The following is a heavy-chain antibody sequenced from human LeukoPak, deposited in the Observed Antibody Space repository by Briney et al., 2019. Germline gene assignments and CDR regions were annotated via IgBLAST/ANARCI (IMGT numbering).Heavy chain of an antibody. D-gene: IGHD3-22*01. CDR1: GGSISSYY. V-gene: IGHV4-59*08. J-gene: IGHJ1*01. Sequence: SETLSLTCTVSGGSISSYYWSWIRQPPGKGLEWIGYIYYSGSTNYNPSLKSRVTISVDTSKNQFSLKLSSVTAADTAVYYCARLKRTYYYDSSGYSYFQHWGQGTLVTVSS. CDR2: IYYSGST. CDR3: ARLKRTYYYDSSGYSYFQH.